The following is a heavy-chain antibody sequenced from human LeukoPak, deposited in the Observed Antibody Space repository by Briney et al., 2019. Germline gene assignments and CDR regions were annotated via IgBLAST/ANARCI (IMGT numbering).Heavy chain of an antibody. CDR2: IYTSGST. CDR1: GGSISSGGYY. J-gene: IGHJ5*02. D-gene: IGHD3-3*01. Sequence: SQTLSLTCTVSGGSISSGGYYWSWIRQPAGKGLEWIGRIYTSGSTNYNPSLKSRVTISVDTSKNQFSLKLSSVTAADTAVYYCARDTYDFWSGYSKNWFDPWGQGTLVTVSS. CDR3: ARDTYDFWSGYSKNWFDP. V-gene: IGHV4-61*02.